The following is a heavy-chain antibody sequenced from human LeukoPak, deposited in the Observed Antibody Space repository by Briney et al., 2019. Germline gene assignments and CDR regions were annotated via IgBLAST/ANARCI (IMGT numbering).Heavy chain of an antibody. J-gene: IGHJ4*02. V-gene: IGHV1-69*06. CDR1: GGTFSSYA. CDR2: IIPIFGTA. D-gene: IGHD2-15*01. Sequence: SVKVSCKASGGTFSSYAISWVRQAPGRGLEWMGGIIPIFGTANYAQKFQGRVTITADKSTSTAYMELSSLRSEDTAVYYCARTSIVVVVAARYYFDYWGQGTLVTVSS. CDR3: ARTSIVVVVAARYYFDY.